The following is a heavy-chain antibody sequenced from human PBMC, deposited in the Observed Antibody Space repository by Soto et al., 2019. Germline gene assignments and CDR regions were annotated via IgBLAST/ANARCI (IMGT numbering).Heavy chain of an antibody. V-gene: IGHV3-21*01. CDR2: ISSSNSYI. D-gene: IGHD2-15*01. CDR1: GFTFSSYS. Sequence: GSLRLSFAASGFTFSSYSMNLVRQAPGKGAERGSSISSSNSYIYYADSVKGRFTISRDNSKYSLYLQINSLRAEDTAVYYCASSCSGGSCYKADYWGQGTLVTVSS. CDR3: ASSCSGGSCYKADY. J-gene: IGHJ4*02.